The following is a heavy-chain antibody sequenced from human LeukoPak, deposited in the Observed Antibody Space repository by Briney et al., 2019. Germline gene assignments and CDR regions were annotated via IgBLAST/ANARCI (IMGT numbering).Heavy chain of an antibody. CDR3: ARDQGIYGDGIFDY. Sequence: PGGSLRLSCAASGFTFSRCGMHWARQAPGKGLEWVAVIWYDGSNKHYADSVKGRFTISRDNSKNTLYLQMNSLRAEDTAVYYCARDQGIYGDGIFDYWGQGTLVTVSS. J-gene: IGHJ4*02. V-gene: IGHV3-33*01. CDR2: IWYDGSNK. D-gene: IGHD5-24*01. CDR1: GFTFSRCG.